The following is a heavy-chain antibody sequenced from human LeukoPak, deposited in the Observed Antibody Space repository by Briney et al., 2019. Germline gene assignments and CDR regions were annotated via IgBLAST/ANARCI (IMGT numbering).Heavy chain of an antibody. CDR2: ISSDGSTT. CDR1: GFTFSDYR. CDR3: AIGLGELAA. J-gene: IGHJ4*02. D-gene: IGHD3-16*01. Sequence: PGGSLRLSCAASGFTFSDYRMHWVRHAPGKGVVWVSGISSDGSTTIYADSVKGRFTISRDNAKNTLFLHMNSLRAEDTAGYYCAIGLGELAAWVQGTLVTVSS. V-gene: IGHV3-74*01.